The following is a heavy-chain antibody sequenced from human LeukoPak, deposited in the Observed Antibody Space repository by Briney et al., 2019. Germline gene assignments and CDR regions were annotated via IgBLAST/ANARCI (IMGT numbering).Heavy chain of an antibody. CDR3: TREGDNFWSGYYRHNWFDP. J-gene: IGHJ5*02. CDR2: IYYSGST. CDR1: GGSISSSSYY. Sequence: KPSETLSLTCTVSGGSISSSSYYWGWIRQPPGKGLEWIGSIYYSGSTYYNLSLKSRVTISVDTSKNQFSLKLCSVTAADTAVYYCTREGDNFWSGYYRHNWFDPWGQGTLVSASS. V-gene: IGHV4-39*02. D-gene: IGHD3-3*01.